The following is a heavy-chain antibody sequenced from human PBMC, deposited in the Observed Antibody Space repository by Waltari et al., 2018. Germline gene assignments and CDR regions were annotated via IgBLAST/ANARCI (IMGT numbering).Heavy chain of an antibody. CDR1: GGTFSSYD. D-gene: IGHD1-26*01. Sequence: QVQLVQSGAEVKKPGSSVKVSCKASGGTFSSYDISWVRPAPGQGLEWMGGIIPIFGTANYAQKFQGRVTITTDESTSTAYMELSSLRSEDTAVYYCARSGSYNDYYYMDVWGKGTTVTVSS. CDR2: IIPIFGTA. J-gene: IGHJ6*03. CDR3: ARSGSYNDYYYMDV. V-gene: IGHV1-69*05.